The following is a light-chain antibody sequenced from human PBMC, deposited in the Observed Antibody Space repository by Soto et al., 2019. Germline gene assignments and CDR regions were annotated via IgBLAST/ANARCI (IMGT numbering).Light chain of an antibody. CDR3: QQYGSSPLT. CDR2: GAS. Sequence: VVMTQSPVTLSVSPGERATLSCRASQSVSSNLAWYQQKPCRAPRLLIYGASSRATGIPDRFSGSGSGTDFSLTISRLEPEDFAVYYCQQYGSSPLTFGGGTKVDI. J-gene: IGKJ4*01. V-gene: IGKV3-20*01. CDR1: QSVSSN.